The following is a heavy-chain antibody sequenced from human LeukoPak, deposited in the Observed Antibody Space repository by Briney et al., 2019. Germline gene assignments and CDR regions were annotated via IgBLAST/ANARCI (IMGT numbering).Heavy chain of an antibody. CDR3: AQDSGYRGYSYGDPSRWFDP. J-gene: IGHJ5*02. CDR1: GFTFSSYA. CDR2: ISGSGGST. D-gene: IGHD5-18*01. Sequence: GGALRLSCAASGFTFSSYAMSWVRQAPGKGLEWVSAISGSGGSTYYADSVKGRFTISRDNSKNTLYLQINSLRAEDTAVYYCAQDSGYRGYSYGDPSRWFDPWGQGPLVTVSS. V-gene: IGHV3-23*01.